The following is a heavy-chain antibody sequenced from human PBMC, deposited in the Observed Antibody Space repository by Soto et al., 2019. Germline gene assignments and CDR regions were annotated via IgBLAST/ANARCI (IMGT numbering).Heavy chain of an antibody. D-gene: IGHD3-10*02. Sequence: SETLSLTCAVSGGSISSGGYPWSWIRQPPGKGLEWIGYIYHSGSTYYNPSLKSRVTISVDRSKNQFSLKLSSVTAADTAVYYCARVFDTVGSFEYWGQGTLVTVSS. V-gene: IGHV4-30-2*01. CDR1: GGSISSGGYP. J-gene: IGHJ4*02. CDR3: ARVFDTVGSFEY. CDR2: IYHSGST.